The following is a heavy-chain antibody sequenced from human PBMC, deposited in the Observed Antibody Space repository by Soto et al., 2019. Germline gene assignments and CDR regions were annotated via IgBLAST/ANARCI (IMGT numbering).Heavy chain of an antibody. Sequence: QVQLQESGPGLVKPSQTLSLTCTVSGGSISSGGYYWSWIRQHPGKGLEWIGYIYYSGSTYYNPSLKSRVTISVDTSKNQFSLKLSSVTAADTAVYYCASGRGTYYYDSSGYRWFDPWGQGTLVTVSS. CDR3: ASGRGTYYYDSSGYRWFDP. D-gene: IGHD3-22*01. CDR1: GGSISSGGYY. CDR2: IYYSGST. J-gene: IGHJ5*02. V-gene: IGHV4-31*03.